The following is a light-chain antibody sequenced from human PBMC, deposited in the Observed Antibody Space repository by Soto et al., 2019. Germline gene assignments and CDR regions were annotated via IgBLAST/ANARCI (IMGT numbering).Light chain of an antibody. CDR1: QNVRNY. CDR3: QQRSSWPPFT. Sequence: EIVFTQSPATLSLSPGEKATLACRASQNVRNYLAWYQQRPGQPPRLLIYDATNRATGIPVRFSGSGSGTDFTLTISSLEPEDFAVYYCQQRSSWPPFTFGPGTKMGFK. J-gene: IGKJ3*01. V-gene: IGKV3-11*01. CDR2: DAT.